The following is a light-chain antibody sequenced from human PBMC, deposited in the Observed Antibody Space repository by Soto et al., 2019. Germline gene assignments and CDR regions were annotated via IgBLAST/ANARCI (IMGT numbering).Light chain of an antibody. V-gene: IGKV3-15*01. CDR3: QQYNKWPLA. J-gene: IGKJ1*01. CDR1: QSVYSN. CDR2: GAS. Sequence: EIVMTQSPATLSVSPGERATLTCRASQSVYSNLAWYQQKPGQAPRLLIYGASTRATGIPARFSGSGSGTEFTLTISSLQSEDFAVYYCQQYNKWPLAFGQGTKVEVE.